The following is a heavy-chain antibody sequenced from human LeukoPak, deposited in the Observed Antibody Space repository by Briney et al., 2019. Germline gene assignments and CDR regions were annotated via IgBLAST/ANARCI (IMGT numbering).Heavy chain of an antibody. D-gene: IGHD6-19*01. Sequence: PGGSLRLSCAASGFTFSSYAMSWVRQAPGKGLEWVSAISGSGGSTYYADSVKGRFTISRDNSKNTLYLQMNSLRAEDTAVYYCAKGDSSGWYLGLYYFDYWGRGTLVTVSS. J-gene: IGHJ4*02. V-gene: IGHV3-23*01. CDR2: ISGSGGST. CDR3: AKGDSSGWYLGLYYFDY. CDR1: GFTFSSYA.